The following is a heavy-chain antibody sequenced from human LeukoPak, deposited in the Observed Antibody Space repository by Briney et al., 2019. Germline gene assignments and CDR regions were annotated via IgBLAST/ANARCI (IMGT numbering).Heavy chain of an antibody. CDR3: AKRGIVGAKNWFDP. D-gene: IGHD1-26*01. J-gene: IGHJ5*02. Sequence: GGSLRLSCAASGFTFSSYGMSWVRQAPGKGLEWVSVISGSGGSTYYADSVKGRFTISRDNSKSTLYLQMNSLRSEDTAVYYCAKRGIVGAKNWFDPWGQGTLVTVSS. V-gene: IGHV3-23*01. CDR2: ISGSGGST. CDR1: GFTFSSYG.